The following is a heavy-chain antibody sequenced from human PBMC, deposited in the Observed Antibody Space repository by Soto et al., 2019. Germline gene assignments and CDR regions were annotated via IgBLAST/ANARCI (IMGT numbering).Heavy chain of an antibody. Sequence: LRLSCAASGFTVNSDYMNWIRQTPGKGLEWVAFIYNGESTHYADSVKGRFTISSDRSKNNLYLQMNSLRIEDTAVYYCARDGRGLRKLSLFEYWGQGTLVTVSS. CDR2: IYNGEST. V-gene: IGHV3-53*01. CDR1: GFTVNSDY. D-gene: IGHD2-15*01. J-gene: IGHJ4*02. CDR3: ARDGRGLRKLSLFEY.